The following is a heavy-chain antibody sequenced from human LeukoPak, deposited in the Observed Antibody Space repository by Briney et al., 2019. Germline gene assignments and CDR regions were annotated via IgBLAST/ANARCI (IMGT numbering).Heavy chain of an antibody. D-gene: IGHD3-3*01. CDR1: GFTFSSYA. V-gene: IGHV3-23*01. J-gene: IGHJ1*01. CDR3: AKVGYSLRFLEWLLYFQH. Sequence: GGSLRLSCAASGFTFSSYAVSWVRQAPGKGLEWVSAISGSGGSTYYADSVKGRFTISRDNSKNTLYLQMNSLRAEDTAVYYCAKVGYSLRFLEWLLYFQHWGQGTLVTVSS. CDR2: ISGSGGST.